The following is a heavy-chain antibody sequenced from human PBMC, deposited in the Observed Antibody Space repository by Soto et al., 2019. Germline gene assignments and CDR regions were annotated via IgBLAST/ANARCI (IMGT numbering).Heavy chain of an antibody. D-gene: IGHD6-13*01. CDR2: IYPGDSDT. Sequence: GESLKISCKGSGYSFTSYWIGWVRQMPGKGLEWMGIIYPGDSDTRYSPSFQGQGTISADKSISTAYLQWSSLKASDTAMYYCARSPGGSWPTGYYYYGMDVWGQGTTVTVSS. CDR3: ARSPGGSWPTGYYYYGMDV. V-gene: IGHV5-51*01. CDR1: GYSFTSYW. J-gene: IGHJ6*02.